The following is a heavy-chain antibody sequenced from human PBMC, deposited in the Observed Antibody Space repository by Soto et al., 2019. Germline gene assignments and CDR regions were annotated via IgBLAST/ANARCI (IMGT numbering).Heavy chain of an antibody. Sequence: GGSLRLSCAASGFTFSDYYMSWIRQAPGKGLEWVSYISSSGSTRYSADSVKGRFTISRDNAKNSLYLQMNSLRVEDTAVYYCVRIFGVVIADYGFDIWGQGAMVTVSS. D-gene: IGHD3-3*01. V-gene: IGHV3-11*01. CDR3: VRIFGVVIADYGFDI. CDR1: GFTFSDYY. J-gene: IGHJ3*02. CDR2: ISSSGSTR.